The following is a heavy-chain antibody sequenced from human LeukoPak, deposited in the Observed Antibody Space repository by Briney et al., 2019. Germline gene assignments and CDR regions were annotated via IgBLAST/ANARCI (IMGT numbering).Heavy chain of an antibody. V-gene: IGHV4-34*01. CDR3: ARGHPVLRFLEWLLTNWFDP. J-gene: IGHJ5*02. Sequence: SETLSLNCAVYGGAFRGYFWSWIRQPPGKGLEWIGEIKHSGSTNYNPSLKSRVTISVDTSKNQFSLKLSSVTAADTAVYYRARGHPVLRFLEWLLTNWFDPWGQGTLVTVSS. CDR2: IKHSGST. CDR1: GGAFRGYF. D-gene: IGHD3-3*01.